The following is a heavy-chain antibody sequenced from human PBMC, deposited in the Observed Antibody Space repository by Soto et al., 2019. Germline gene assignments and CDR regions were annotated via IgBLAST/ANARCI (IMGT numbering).Heavy chain of an antibody. D-gene: IGHD6-19*01. CDR1: GFTFSSYG. CDR2: IWYDGSNK. J-gene: IGHJ5*02. Sequence: QVQLVESGGGVVQPGRSLRLSCAASGFTFSSYGMHWVRQAPGKGLEWVAVIWYDGSNKYYADSVKGRFTISRDNSKNTLYLQMNSLRAEDTAVYYCARDFVERGWSRGWFDPWAQGTLVTVSS. CDR3: ARDFVERGWSRGWFDP. V-gene: IGHV3-33*01.